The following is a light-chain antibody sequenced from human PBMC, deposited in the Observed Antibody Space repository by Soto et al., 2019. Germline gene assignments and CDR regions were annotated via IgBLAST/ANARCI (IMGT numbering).Light chain of an antibody. V-gene: IGLV2-8*01. Sequence: QSVLTQPPSASGSPGQSVTISCTGTSSNVGGYDYVSWFQQHPGKAPKLMIYEVSKRPSGVPDRFSASKSGNTASLTVSGLQAEDEADYYCSSYAGKFIWVFGGGTKVTVL. J-gene: IGLJ3*02. CDR1: SSNVGGYDY. CDR3: SSYAGKFIWV. CDR2: EVS.